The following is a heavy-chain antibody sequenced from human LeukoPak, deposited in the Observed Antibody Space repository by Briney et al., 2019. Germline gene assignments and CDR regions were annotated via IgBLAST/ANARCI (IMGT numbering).Heavy chain of an antibody. D-gene: IGHD3-22*01. V-gene: IGHV3-11*03. Sequence: GGSLRLSCAASGFTFSDYYMSWSRQAPGKGLEWVSYISSSGSYTNYADSVKGRFTISRDNAKSSLYLQMNSLRAEDTAVYFCARGSGYYDRVLDYWGQGTLVTVSS. CDR3: ARGSGYYDRVLDY. CDR2: ISSSGSYT. J-gene: IGHJ4*02. CDR1: GFTFSDYY.